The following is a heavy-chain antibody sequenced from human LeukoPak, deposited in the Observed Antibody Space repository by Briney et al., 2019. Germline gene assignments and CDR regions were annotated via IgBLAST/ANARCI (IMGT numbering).Heavy chain of an antibody. J-gene: IGHJ6*03. CDR3: ARASGSGWYYYYYMDV. CDR1: GGSFSSYY. D-gene: IGHD6-19*01. V-gene: IGHV4-59*01. CDR2: IYYSGST. Sequence: SETLSHACAVYGGSFSSYYWGWIRQPPGKGLEWIGYIYYSGSTNYNPSLKSRVTISVDTSKNQFSLKLSSVTAADTAVYYCARASGSGWYYYYYMDVWGKGTTVTISS.